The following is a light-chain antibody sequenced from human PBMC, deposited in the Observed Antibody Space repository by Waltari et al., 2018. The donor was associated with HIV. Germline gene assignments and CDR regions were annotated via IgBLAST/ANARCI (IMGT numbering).Light chain of an antibody. CDR2: GKN. V-gene: IGLV3-19*01. Sequence: SSELTQDPAVSVALGQTVRITCQGDSLRSYYASWYQQKPGQAPVLVIYGKNNRPLGIPDLFSGSSSGNTASLTITGAQAEDEADYYCNSRDSSGNHPVFGGGTKLTVL. CDR1: SLRSYY. J-gene: IGLJ2*01. CDR3: NSRDSSGNHPV.